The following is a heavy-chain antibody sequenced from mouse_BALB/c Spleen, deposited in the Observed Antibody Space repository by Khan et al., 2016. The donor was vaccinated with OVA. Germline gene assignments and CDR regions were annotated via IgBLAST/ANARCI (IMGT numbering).Heavy chain of an antibody. CDR2: ISSGGSTI. CDR3: ARDSNVDY. J-gene: IGHJ2*01. Sequence: VQLKESGGGLVPPGGSRNLSCAASGFTFSRFGMHWVRQAPEKGLEWVAYISSGGSTIYYAAPVTGLFTISRDNPKNTLFLQMTSLRSEDTAMYYCARDSNVDYWGQGTTLTVSS. D-gene: IGHD4-1*01. CDR1: GFTFSRFG. V-gene: IGHV5-17*02.